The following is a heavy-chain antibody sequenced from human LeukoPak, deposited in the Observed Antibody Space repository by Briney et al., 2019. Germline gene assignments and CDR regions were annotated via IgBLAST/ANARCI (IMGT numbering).Heavy chain of an antibody. V-gene: IGHV3-15*01. CDR1: GLAFSHAW. Sequence: AWGSLTLSCTASGLAFSHAWMSWVRQAPGKGLEWVSRIQSKSDGETTDYAAPVEGRFTISRDDAKNTLYLHMSSLKIEDTGVYYCTTSGWFDHWGQGVLVTVSS. CDR2: IQSKSDGETT. J-gene: IGHJ5*02. CDR3: TTSGWFDH. D-gene: IGHD1-26*01.